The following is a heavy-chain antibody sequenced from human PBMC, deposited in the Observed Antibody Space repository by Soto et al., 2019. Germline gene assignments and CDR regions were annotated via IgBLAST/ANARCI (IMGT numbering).Heavy chain of an antibody. D-gene: IGHD3-10*02. CDR2: INAGNGNT. J-gene: IGHJ5*02. CDR3: GRDQSGIGYYVDWFDP. V-gene: IGHV1-3*01. Sequence: ASVKVSCKASGYTFNSHAIHWVRQAPGQRPEWLGWINAGNGNTYYSEKIEGRVTFTRDTAATTVNTKLTSLTSENTAIFYCGRDQSGIGYYVDWFDPWGQGTLVTAPQ. CDR1: GYTFNSHA.